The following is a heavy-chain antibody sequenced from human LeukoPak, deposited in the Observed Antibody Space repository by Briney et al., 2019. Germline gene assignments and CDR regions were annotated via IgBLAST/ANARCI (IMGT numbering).Heavy chain of an antibody. J-gene: IGHJ2*01. V-gene: IGHV3-48*03. CDR3: ARIAVAGKGGPWYFDL. Sequence: PGGSLRLSCAASGFTFSSYEMNWVRQAPGKGLEWVSYISSSGSTIYYADSVKGRFTISRDDAKNSLYLQMNSLRAEDTAVYYCARIAVAGKGGPWYFDLWGRGTLVTVSS. CDR2: ISSSGSTI. CDR1: GFTFSSYE. D-gene: IGHD6-19*01.